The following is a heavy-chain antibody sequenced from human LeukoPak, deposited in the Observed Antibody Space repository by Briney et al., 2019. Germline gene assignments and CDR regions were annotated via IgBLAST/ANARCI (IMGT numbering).Heavy chain of an antibody. CDR1: GGTFSSYA. Sequence: ASVKVSCKASGGTFSSYAISWVRQAPGQGLEWMGGIIPIFGTANYAQKFQGRVTITADKSTSTAYMELSSLRSEDTAVYYCAKVKYDILTGHTSGIDYWGQGTLVTVSS. V-gene: IGHV1-69*06. CDR2: IIPIFGTA. J-gene: IGHJ4*02. CDR3: AKVKYDILTGHTSGIDY. D-gene: IGHD3-9*01.